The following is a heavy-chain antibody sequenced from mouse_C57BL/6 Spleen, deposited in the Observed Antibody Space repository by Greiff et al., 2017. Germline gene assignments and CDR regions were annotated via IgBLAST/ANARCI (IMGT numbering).Heavy chain of an antibody. Sequence: EVKLQESGPGLVKPSQSLSLTCSVTGYSITSGYYWNWIRQFPGNKLEWMGYISYDGSNNYNPSLKNRISITRDTSKNQFFLKLNSVTTEDTATYYCARGENWDWYFDVWGTGTTVTVSS. CDR2: ISYDGSN. V-gene: IGHV3-6*01. J-gene: IGHJ1*03. CDR1: GYSITSGYY. D-gene: IGHD4-1*01. CDR3: ARGENWDWYFDV.